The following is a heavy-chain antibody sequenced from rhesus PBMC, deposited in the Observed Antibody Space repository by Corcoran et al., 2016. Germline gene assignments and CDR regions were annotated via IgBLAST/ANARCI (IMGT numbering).Heavy chain of an antibody. Sequence: QVQLVQSGAEVKKPGTSVKLSCKASGDTFTSYYLNWVRQAPGQVLEWMGWLNPSSGNTGTAQQVQGRVTMTRDTSTSTAYMELNSLRSEDTAVYYCARRYSWNNGYFDYWGQGVLVTVSS. CDR2: LNPSSGNT. V-gene: IGHV1-200*01. J-gene: IGHJ4*01. CDR1: GDTFTSYY. D-gene: IGHD1-20*01. CDR3: ARRYSWNNGYFDY.